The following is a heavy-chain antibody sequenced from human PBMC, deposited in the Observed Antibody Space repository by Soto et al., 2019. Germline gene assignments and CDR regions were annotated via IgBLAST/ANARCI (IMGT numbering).Heavy chain of an antibody. J-gene: IGHJ6*03. D-gene: IGHD5-18*01. CDR3: AREDTYYYMDV. CDR2: IFYSGST. V-gene: IGHV4-39*07. CDR1: GGSISTRDYF. Sequence: SETLSLTCTVSGGSISTRDYFWGWVRQHPGKGLEWIGDIFYSGSTYYNPSLQSRLTISVDKSKNQFSLKLSSVTAADTAVYYCAREDTYYYMDVWGKGTTVTVSS.